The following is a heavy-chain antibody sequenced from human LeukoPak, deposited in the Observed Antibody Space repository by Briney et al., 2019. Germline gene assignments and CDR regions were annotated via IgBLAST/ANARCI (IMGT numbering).Heavy chain of an antibody. V-gene: IGHV3-30*18. CDR2: ISYDGSNK. CDR1: GFTFSSYG. J-gene: IGHJ5*02. Sequence: HPGGSLRLSCAASGFTFSSYGMHWVRQAPGKGLEWVAVISYDGSNKYYADSVKGRFTISRDNAKNSLYLQMNTLRAEDTAMYYCAKDAQPRSRWFDPWGQGTLVTVSS. CDR3: AKDAQPRSRWFDP. D-gene: IGHD3-16*01.